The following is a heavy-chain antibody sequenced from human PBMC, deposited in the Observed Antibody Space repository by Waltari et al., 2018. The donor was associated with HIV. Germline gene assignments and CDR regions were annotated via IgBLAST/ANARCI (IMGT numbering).Heavy chain of an antibody. CDR2: IYSGGSR. V-gene: IGHV3-53*01. J-gene: IGHJ6*02. Sequence: ELQLVASGGGLIDPGGSLRVSCSASGFTLRSNYMSWVRQAPGKGLEWVSVIYSGGSRYYADSVKGRFIISRDNSKNTVSLHMNSLRAEDTAVYYCARDPRSSGYYGMDVWGQGIKVTVSS. CDR3: ARDPRSSGYYGMDV. D-gene: IGHD1-26*01. CDR1: GFTLRSNY.